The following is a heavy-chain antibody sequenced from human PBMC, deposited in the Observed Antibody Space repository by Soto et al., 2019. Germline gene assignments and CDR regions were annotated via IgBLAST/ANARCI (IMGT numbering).Heavy chain of an antibody. J-gene: IGHJ6*02. CDR2: IYYSGST. Sequence: QVQLQESGPGLVKPSQTLSLTCTVSGGSISSGDDFWTWIRQPPGKGLEWIGYIYYSGSTYYNPSLKSRLTMSVDTSPNQFSLMLSSVTAADTAVYYCARDRAKWKDYYYYGMDVWGQGTTVTVSS. CDR3: ARDRAKWKDYYYYGMDV. V-gene: IGHV4-30-4*01. CDR1: GGSISSGDDF. D-gene: IGHD1-20*01.